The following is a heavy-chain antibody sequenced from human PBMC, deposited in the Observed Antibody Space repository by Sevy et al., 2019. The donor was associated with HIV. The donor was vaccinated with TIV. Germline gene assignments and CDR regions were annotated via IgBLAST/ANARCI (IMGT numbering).Heavy chain of an antibody. CDR3: AGAFVSSTWYEYFHH. D-gene: IGHD6-13*01. V-gene: IGHV3-49*04. Sequence: GGSLRLSCTTFGFSFGDYTMGWVRQAPGKGLEWVGYMSGDAHGGSIEYAGCVRGRLTISSDDSRNIAYLQMSSLKTEDTAVYYCAGAFVSSTWYEYFHHWGQGTVVTVSS. CDR1: GFSFGDYT. CDR2: MSGDAHGGSI. J-gene: IGHJ1*01.